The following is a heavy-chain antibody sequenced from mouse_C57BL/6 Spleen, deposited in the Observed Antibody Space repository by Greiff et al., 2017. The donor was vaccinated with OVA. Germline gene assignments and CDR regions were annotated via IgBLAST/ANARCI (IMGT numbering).Heavy chain of an antibody. CDR2: IDPENGDT. J-gene: IGHJ2*01. CDR3: TMTTVADY. V-gene: IGHV14-4*01. D-gene: IGHD1-1*01. Sequence: EVMLVESGAELVRPGASVKLSCTASGFNIKDDYMHWVKQRPEQGLEWIGWIDPENGDTEYASKFQGKATITADTSSNTAYLQLSSLTSEDTAVYYCTMTTVADYWGQGTTLTVSS. CDR1: GFNIKDDY.